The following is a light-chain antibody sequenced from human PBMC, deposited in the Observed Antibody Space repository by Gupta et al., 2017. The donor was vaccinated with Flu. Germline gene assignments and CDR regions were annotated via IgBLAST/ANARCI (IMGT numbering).Light chain of an antibody. CDR3: SSYTSITTHVV. Sequence: QSALTQPASVSGSPGQSITISCTGTTSDVGGYNYVSWYQQHPGKVPKLMIFEVSNRPSGVSNRFSGSKSGNTASLTISGLQAEDEADYYCSSYTSITTHVVFGGGTTLTVL. V-gene: IGLV2-14*03. CDR2: EVS. J-gene: IGLJ2*01. CDR1: TSDVGGYNY.